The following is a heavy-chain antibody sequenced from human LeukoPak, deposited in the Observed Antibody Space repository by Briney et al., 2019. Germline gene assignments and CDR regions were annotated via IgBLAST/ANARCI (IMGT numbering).Heavy chain of an antibody. J-gene: IGHJ4*02. D-gene: IGHD5-24*01. V-gene: IGHV1-18*01. CDR1: GYTFTNYG. CDR2: ISTHTGDT. CDR3: ARGWIEMPTVYFDY. Sequence: GASVKVSCKASGYTFTNYGISWVRQAPGQGLEWMGWISTHTGDTKYTQKLQGRVTMTADTSTRTAYMELRSLRSDDTAVYYCARGWIEMPTVYFDYWGQGTLVSVPS.